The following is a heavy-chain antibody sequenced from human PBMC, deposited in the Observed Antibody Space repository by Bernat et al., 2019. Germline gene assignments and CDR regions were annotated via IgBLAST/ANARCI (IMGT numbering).Heavy chain of an antibody. J-gene: IGHJ6*02. CDR2: IKSKTDGGTT. Sequence: EVQLVESGGGLVKPGGSLRLSCAASGFTFSNAWMSWVRQAPGKGLEWVGRIKSKTDGGTTDYAAPVKGRFTISRDDSKNTLYLQMNSLKTEDTAVYYCTTDEGEMATISYYYYGMDVWGQGTTVTVSS. D-gene: IGHD5-12*01. V-gene: IGHV3-15*01. CDR1: GFTFSNAW. CDR3: TTDEGEMATISYYYYGMDV.